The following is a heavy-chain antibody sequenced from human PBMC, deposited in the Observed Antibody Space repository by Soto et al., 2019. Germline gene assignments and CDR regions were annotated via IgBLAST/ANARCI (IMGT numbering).Heavy chain of an antibody. V-gene: IGHV1-3*01. D-gene: IGHD3-3*01. CDR1: GYTFTSYA. CDR2: INAGNGNR. Sequence: GASVKVSCKASGYTFTSYAMHWVRQAPGQRLESMGWINAGNGNRKYSQKFQGRVTITRDTSASTAYMELSSLRSEDTAVHYCAREGYDFWSGYYDPIFYYYYMDVWGKGTTVTVSS. J-gene: IGHJ6*03. CDR3: AREGYDFWSGYYDPIFYYYYMDV.